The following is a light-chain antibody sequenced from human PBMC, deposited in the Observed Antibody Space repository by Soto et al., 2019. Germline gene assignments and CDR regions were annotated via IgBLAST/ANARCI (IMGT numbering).Light chain of an antibody. CDR2: SHN. Sequence: QSVLTQPPSASGTPGQRVSISCSGGSSNIGSNPVNWYQQLPGTAPKLLIYSHNQRPSGVPDRFSGSKFGTSASLAISGLQSEDEADYYCTAWDDSLNGVVFGGGTKLTVL. J-gene: IGLJ2*01. CDR1: SSNIGSNP. CDR3: TAWDDSLNGVV. V-gene: IGLV1-44*01.